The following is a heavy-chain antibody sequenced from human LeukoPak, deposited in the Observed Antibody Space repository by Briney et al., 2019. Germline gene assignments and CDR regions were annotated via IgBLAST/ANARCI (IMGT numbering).Heavy chain of an antibody. J-gene: IGHJ3*02. Sequence: ASVKVSCKASGYTFTSYAMNWVRQAPGQGLEWMGWINTNTGNPTYAQGFTGRFVFSLDTSVSTAYLQISSLKAEDTAVYYCARDGVRWELSSAFDIWGQGTTVTVSP. D-gene: IGHD4-23*01. CDR1: GYTFTSYA. CDR3: ARDGVRWELSSAFDI. V-gene: IGHV7-4-1*02. CDR2: INTNTGNP.